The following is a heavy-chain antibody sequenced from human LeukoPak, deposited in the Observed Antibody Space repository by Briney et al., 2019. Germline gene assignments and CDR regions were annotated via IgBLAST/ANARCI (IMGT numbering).Heavy chain of an antibody. Sequence: ASVKVCCKASGYTFTSYYIHWVRQAPGQGLEWMGWINPNSGGTNYAQKFQGRVTMTRDTSITTAYMELSSLRSDDTAVYYCARNTGGRGDFDYWGQETLVTVSS. CDR3: ARNTGGRGDFDY. J-gene: IGHJ4*02. CDR1: GYTFTSYY. V-gene: IGHV1-2*02. D-gene: IGHD5-18*01. CDR2: INPNSGGT.